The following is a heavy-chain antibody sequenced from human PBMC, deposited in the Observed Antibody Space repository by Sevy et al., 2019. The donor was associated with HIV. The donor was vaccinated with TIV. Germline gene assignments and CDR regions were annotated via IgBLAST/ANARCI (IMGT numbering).Heavy chain of an antibody. CDR3: ARGGYSYGYQAFDI. D-gene: IGHD5-18*01. Sequence: ASVKVSCMDSGGTLSSYALSWVRQAPGQGLEWMGGIVPHFGTTNYAQNLQGRVTITADESTSTAYMDLSSLRSEDTAVYYCARGGYSYGYQAFDIWGQGTMVTVSS. CDR2: IVPHFGTT. J-gene: IGHJ3*02. CDR1: GGTLSSYA. V-gene: IGHV1-69*13.